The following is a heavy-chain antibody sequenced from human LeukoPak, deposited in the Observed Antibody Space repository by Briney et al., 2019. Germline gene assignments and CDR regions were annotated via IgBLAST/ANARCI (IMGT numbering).Heavy chain of an antibody. CDR1: GYTFTSHD. Sequence: EASVKLSCKASGYTFTSHDISWVRQATGQGLEWMGWMNPHSVNTGYAHKFQGRGTMTRNSPIGTAYMELSSPRYEDTAVYYCARGYSINCSTTSCNHYINWFDPWGQGTLVTVSS. J-gene: IGHJ5*02. V-gene: IGHV1-8*01. CDR3: ARGYSINCSTTSCNHYINWFDP. D-gene: IGHD2-2*01. CDR2: MNPHSVNT.